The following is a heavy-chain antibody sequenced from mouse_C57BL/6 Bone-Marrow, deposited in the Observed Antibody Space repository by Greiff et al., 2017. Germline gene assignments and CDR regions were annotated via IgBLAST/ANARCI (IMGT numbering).Heavy chain of an antibody. V-gene: IGHV1-64*01. CDR2: IHPNSGST. CDR3: ASSGGYYPSWFAY. Sequence: QVQLQQPGAELVKPGASVKLSCKASGYTFTSYWMHWVKQRPGQGLEWIGMIHPNSGSTNYNEKFKSKATLTVDKSSSTAYMQLSSLTSEDYAVYYCASSGGYYPSWFAYWGQGTLVTVSA. D-gene: IGHD2-3*01. J-gene: IGHJ3*01. CDR1: GYTFTSYW.